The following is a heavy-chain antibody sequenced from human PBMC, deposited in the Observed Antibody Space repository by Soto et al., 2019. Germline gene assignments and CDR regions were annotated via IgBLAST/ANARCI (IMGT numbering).Heavy chain of an antibody. CDR2: MNHNSGNT. CDR3: ARDSPLGRVTPFDY. V-gene: IGHV1-8*01. Sequence: QVQLVQSGPEVKKPGASVKLSCKASGYSSTDYDINWLRQAPGQGLEWMGWMNHNSGNTGYSQKFQGRFTMTRDTSTSTAYMELSSLTSDDTAVYYCARDSPLGRVTPFDYWGQGTLVTVSS. CDR1: GYSSTDYD. J-gene: IGHJ4*02. D-gene: IGHD3-9*01.